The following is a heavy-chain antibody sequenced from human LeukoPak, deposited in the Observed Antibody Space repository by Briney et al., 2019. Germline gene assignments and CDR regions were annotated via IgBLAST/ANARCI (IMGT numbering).Heavy chain of an antibody. CDR3: ARAYYDISTGYYYFDY. J-gene: IGHJ4*02. CDR2: IFYSGST. CDR1: GGSVSSGRYC. Sequence: SETLSLTCTVSGGSVSSGRYCWSWIRQPPGKGLEWIGYIFYSGSTNYNPSLKSRVTISGDTSKNQFSLKLSSVTAADTAVYYCARAYYDISTGYYYFDYWGQGTLVTVSS. V-gene: IGHV4-61*01. D-gene: IGHD3-9*01.